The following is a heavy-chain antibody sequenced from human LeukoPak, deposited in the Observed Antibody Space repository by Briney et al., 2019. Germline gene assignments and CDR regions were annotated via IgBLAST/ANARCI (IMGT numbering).Heavy chain of an antibody. J-gene: IGHJ4*02. V-gene: IGHV1-69*05. D-gene: IGHD3-10*01. CDR3: ARVFARGGEISGSYYYY. Sequence: SVKVSCKASGGTFTTYAVNWVRQAPVQGLEWMGGIIPLFGTANYAQKFQGRVTITTDESTSTAYMELSSLRSEDTAIYYCARVFARGGEISGSYYYYWGQGTLVTVSS. CDR2: IIPLFGTA. CDR1: GGTFTTYA.